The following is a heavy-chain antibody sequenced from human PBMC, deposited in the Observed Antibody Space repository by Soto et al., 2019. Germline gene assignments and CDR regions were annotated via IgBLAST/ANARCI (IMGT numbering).Heavy chain of an antibody. D-gene: IGHD3-10*01. CDR3: ASDFHSSFSDFEY. J-gene: IGHJ4*02. CDR1: GFTFSSYA. V-gene: IGHV3-30-3*01. Sequence: GGSLRLSCAASGFTFSSYAMHWVRQAPGKGLEWVAVISYDGSNKYYADSVKGRFTISRDNSKNTLYLQMSSLRAEDTAVYYCASDFHSSFSDFEYWSQGTLVNVSS. CDR2: ISYDGSNK.